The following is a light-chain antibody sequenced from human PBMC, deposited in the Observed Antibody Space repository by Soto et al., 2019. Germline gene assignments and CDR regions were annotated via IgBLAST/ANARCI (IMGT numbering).Light chain of an antibody. CDR2: SNN. CDR1: SSNIGSNS. V-gene: IGLV1-47*02. J-gene: IGLJ1*01. Sequence: QSALTQPPSASGTPGQRVTISCSGSSSNIGSNSVYWYQQLPGTAPKLLIYSNNQWPSGVPDRFSGSKSGTSASLAISGLRSEDEADYYCAVWDDSLSGYVFGTGTKVTV. CDR3: AVWDDSLSGYV.